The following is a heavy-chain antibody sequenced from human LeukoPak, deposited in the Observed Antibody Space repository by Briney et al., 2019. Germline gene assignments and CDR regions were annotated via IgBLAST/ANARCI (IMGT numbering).Heavy chain of an antibody. V-gene: IGHV1-18*01. CDR3: ARELGIAAAGALDY. D-gene: IGHD6-13*01. Sequence: GASVKVSCKASGYTFTSYGISWVRQAPGQGLEWMGWISAYNGNTNYAQKLQGRVTMTTDTSTSTAYMELRSLRSDDAAVYYCARELGIAAAGALDYWGQGTLVTVSS. CDR1: GYTFTSYG. CDR2: ISAYNGNT. J-gene: IGHJ4*02.